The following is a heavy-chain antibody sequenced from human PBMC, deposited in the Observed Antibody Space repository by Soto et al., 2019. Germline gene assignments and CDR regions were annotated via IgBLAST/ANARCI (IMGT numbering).Heavy chain of an antibody. D-gene: IGHD3-10*01. V-gene: IGHV1-69*01. CDR3: ARDLNYYGSGSRAGYDAFDI. CDR1: GGTFSSYA. Sequence: QVQLVQSGAEVKKPGSSVKVSCKASGGTFSSYAISWVRQAPGQGLEWMGGIIPIFGTANYAQKFQGRVTITADESTSTAYMELSSPRSEDTAVYYCARDLNYYGSGSRAGYDAFDIWGQGTMVTVSS. J-gene: IGHJ3*02. CDR2: IIPIFGTA.